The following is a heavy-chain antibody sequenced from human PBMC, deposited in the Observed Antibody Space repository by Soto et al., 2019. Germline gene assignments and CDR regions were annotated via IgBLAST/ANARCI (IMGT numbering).Heavy chain of an antibody. D-gene: IGHD3-22*01. Sequence: GASVKVCCKASGFTFTSFYMHWVRQAPGQGPEWMGIMHPYGGSTGYAQKFQGRVTLTRDTSTRTDYMELSSLRSDDTAVYYCAILYYYDSGDYYSNYQYYGMDVWGQGTTVTVSS. CDR2: MHPYGGST. J-gene: IGHJ6*02. CDR1: GFTFTSFY. V-gene: IGHV1-46*01. CDR3: AILYYYDSGDYYSNYQYYGMDV.